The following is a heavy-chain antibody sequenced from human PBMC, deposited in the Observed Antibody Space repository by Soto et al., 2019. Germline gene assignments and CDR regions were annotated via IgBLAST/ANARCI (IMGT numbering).Heavy chain of an antibody. J-gene: IGHJ3*02. CDR1: GFTVSSNY. V-gene: IGHV3-66*01. CDR2: IYSGGST. Sequence: GGSLRLSCAASGFTVSSNYMSWVRQAPGKGLEWVSVIYSGGSTYYADSVKGRFTISRDNSKNTLYLQMNSLRAEETAVYYCASASIYCSSTSCWGDAFDIWGQGTMVTVSS. CDR3: ASASIYCSSTSCWGDAFDI. D-gene: IGHD2-2*01.